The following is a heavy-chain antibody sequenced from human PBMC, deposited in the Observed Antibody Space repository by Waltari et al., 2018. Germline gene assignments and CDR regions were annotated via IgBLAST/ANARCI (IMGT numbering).Heavy chain of an antibody. CDR3: AREGYCSGGSCSRYFDY. CDR2: IYPSGVT. V-gene: IGHV4-61*02. D-gene: IGHD2-15*01. CDR1: GGSIRSGSYY. Sequence: QVQLQESGPGLVQPSQTLSLTCTVSGGSIRSGSYYWSWIPQPAGKGLEWIGRIYPSGVTNYNPSLKSRVTISVDTSKNQFSLKLSSVTAADTAVYYCAREGYCSGGSCSRYFDYWGQGTLVTVSS. J-gene: IGHJ4*02.